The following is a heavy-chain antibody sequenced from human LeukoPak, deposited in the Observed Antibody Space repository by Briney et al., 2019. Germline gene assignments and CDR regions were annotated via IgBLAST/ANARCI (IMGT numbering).Heavy chain of an antibody. CDR1: GGSFSGYY. CDR2: INHSGST. Sequence: SETLSLTCAVYGGSFSGYYWSWIRQPPGKGLEWIGEINHSGSTNYNPSLKSRVSISIDTSKNQFSLKLTSVTAADTAVYYCARVFDSWGQGTLVTVSS. J-gene: IGHJ4*02. CDR3: ARVFDS. V-gene: IGHV4-34*01.